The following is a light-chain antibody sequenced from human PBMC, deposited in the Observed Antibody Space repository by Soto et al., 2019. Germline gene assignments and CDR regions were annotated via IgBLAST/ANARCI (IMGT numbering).Light chain of an antibody. CDR1: QGIRNH. CDR2: NAS. J-gene: IGKJ1*01. CDR3: LQHDTYPLT. V-gene: IGKV1-17*01. Sequence: DIQMTQSPSSLSASVGDRVTITCRASQGIRNHLLGWYQQKPGKAPKCLIYNASSLQSGVPSRFSGSGSGTEFTLTISSLQPEDFATYYCLQHDTYPLTFGQGTKVEIK.